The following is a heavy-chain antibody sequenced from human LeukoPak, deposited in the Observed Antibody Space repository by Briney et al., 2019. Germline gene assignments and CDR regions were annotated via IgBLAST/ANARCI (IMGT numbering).Heavy chain of an antibody. CDR2: ISGSGGST. J-gene: IGHJ3*02. V-gene: IGHV3-23*01. CDR1: GFTFSSYA. Sequence: QSGGSLRLSCAASGFTFSSYAMSWVRQAPGKGLEWVSAISGSGGSTYYADSVKGRFTISRDNSKNTLYLQMNSLRAEDTAVYYCAKLPPPRITMIVVAFDIWGQGTMVTVSS. CDR3: AKLPPPRITMIVVAFDI. D-gene: IGHD3-22*01.